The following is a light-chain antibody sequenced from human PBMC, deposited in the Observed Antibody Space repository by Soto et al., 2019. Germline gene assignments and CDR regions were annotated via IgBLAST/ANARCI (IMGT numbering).Light chain of an antibody. CDR3: SSYTSSSTLVV. CDR1: SSDVGGYNY. J-gene: IGLJ2*01. Sequence: QSALTQPASVSGSPGQSITISCTGTSSDVGGYNYVSWYQQHPGKAPKVMIYDVSYRPSGVSNRFSGSKSGNTASLTISGLQVEDEGDYYCSSYTSSSTLVVFGGGTKLTVL. V-gene: IGLV2-14*03. CDR2: DVS.